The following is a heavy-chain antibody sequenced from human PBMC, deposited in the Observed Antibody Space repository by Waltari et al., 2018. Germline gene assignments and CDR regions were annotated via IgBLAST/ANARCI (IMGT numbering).Heavy chain of an antibody. CDR3: ARVGYDFWSGYPADYYGMDV. J-gene: IGHJ6*02. CDR1: GGSISSHY. Sequence: QVQLQESGPGLVKPSETLSLTCTVSGGSISSHYWSWIRQPPGKGLEWIGYIYYSGSTNYNPSLKSRVTISVDTSKNQCSLKLSSVTAADTAVYYCARVGYDFWSGYPADYYGMDVWGQGTTVTVSS. CDR2: IYYSGST. V-gene: IGHV4-59*11. D-gene: IGHD3-3*01.